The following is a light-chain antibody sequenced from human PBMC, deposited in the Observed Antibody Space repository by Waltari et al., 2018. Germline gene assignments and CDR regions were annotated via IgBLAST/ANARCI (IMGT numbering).Light chain of an antibody. V-gene: IGLV3-1*01. CDR2: QNT. Sequence: YELTQPPSVSVSPCQTATITCSEAKYDDIDILWYQQKPGQSPVVVIYQNTKRPSGIPGRFSGANSENTATLTISGTQAIDEADYYCQAWATGTDVIFGGGTKVTVL. J-gene: IGLJ2*01. CDR1: KYDDID. CDR3: QAWATGTDVI.